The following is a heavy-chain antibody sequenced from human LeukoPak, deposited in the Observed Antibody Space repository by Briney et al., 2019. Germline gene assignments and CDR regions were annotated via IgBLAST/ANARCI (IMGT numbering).Heavy chain of an antibody. CDR3: ARTPCLGYYGSGSCYGRLDY. Sequence: SETLSLTCAVSGGSFSGYYWSWIRQPPGKGLEWIGEINHSGSTNYNPSLKSRVTISVDTSENQFSLKLSSVTAADTAVYYCARTPCLGYYGSGSCYGRLDYWGRGTLVTVSS. V-gene: IGHV4-34*01. J-gene: IGHJ4*02. CDR1: GGSFSGYY. D-gene: IGHD3-10*01. CDR2: INHSGST.